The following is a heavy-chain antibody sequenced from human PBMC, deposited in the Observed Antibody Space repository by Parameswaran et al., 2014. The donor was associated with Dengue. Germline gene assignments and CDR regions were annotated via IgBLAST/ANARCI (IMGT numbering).Heavy chain of an antibody. CDR2: ISSSSSYI. V-gene: IGHV3-21*01. J-gene: IGHJ1*01. D-gene: IGHD6-13*01. CDR3: ARVGDSSSWYAAEYFQH. Sequence: VRQAPGKGLEWVSSISSSSSYIYYADSVKGRFTISRDNAKNSLYLQMNSLRAEDTAVYYCARVGDSSSWYAAEYFQHWGQGTLVTVSS.